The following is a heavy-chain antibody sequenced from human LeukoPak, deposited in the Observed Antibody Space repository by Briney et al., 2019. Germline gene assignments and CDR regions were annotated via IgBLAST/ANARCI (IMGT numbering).Heavy chain of an antibody. Sequence: SETLSLTCTVSGYSISSGYYWSWIRQPPGKGLEWIGYIYYSGSTNYNPSLKSRVTISVDTSKNQFSLKLSSVTAADTAVYYCARVYSYGSYYYMDVWGKGTTVTVSS. CDR2: IYYSGST. D-gene: IGHD5-18*01. J-gene: IGHJ6*03. V-gene: IGHV4-61*01. CDR1: GYSISSGYY. CDR3: ARVYSYGSYYYMDV.